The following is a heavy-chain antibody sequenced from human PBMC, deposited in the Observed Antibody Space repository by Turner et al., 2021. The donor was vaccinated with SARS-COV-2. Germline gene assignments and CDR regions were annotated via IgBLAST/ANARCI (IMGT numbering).Heavy chain of an antibody. CDR2: IYSGGST. J-gene: IGHJ4*02. Sequence: EVQLVESGGGFVQPGGSLRLSCAASGFTVSSTYLSWVRQVPGKGMEWVSVIYSGGSTYYADSVKGRFTISRHNSKNTLYLQMNSLRAEDTAVYYCARETWGRDPDYWGQGTLVTVSS. D-gene: IGHD3-16*01. CDR3: ARETWGRDPDY. CDR1: GFTVSSTY. V-gene: IGHV3-53*04.